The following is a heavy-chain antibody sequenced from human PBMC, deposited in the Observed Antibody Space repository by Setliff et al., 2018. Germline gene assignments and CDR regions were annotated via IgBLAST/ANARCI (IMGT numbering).Heavy chain of an antibody. CDR2: VYYNGNT. V-gene: IGHV4-59*11. Sequence: SETLSLTCTLSGGSLTQRYWSWVRQPPGKGLEWIGYVYYNGNTNYSPSLKSRVTISADTSKNQVSLKLTSATAADTAVYYCARDRTAYNYGMDVWGQGTTVNVSS. J-gene: IGHJ6*02. D-gene: IGHD5-18*01. CDR1: GGSLTQRY. CDR3: ARDRTAYNYGMDV.